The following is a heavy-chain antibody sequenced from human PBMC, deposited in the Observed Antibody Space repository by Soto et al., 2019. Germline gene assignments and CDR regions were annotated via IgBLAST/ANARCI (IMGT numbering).Heavy chain of an antibody. CDR3: ARSTLYYDFWSGYLLDRSYGMDV. D-gene: IGHD3-3*01. J-gene: IGHJ6*01. Sequence: QVQLVESGGGVVQPGRSLRLSCAASGFTFSSYAMHWVRQAPGKGLEWVAVISYDGSNKYYADSVKGRFTISRDNSKNTLYLQMNSLRAEDTAVYYCARSTLYYDFWSGYLLDRSYGMDVW. CDR1: GFTFSSYA. V-gene: IGHV3-30-3*01. CDR2: ISYDGSNK.